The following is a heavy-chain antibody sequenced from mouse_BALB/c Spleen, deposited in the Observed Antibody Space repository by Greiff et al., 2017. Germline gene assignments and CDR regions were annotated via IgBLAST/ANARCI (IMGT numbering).Heavy chain of an antibody. D-gene: IGHD1-2*01. V-gene: IGHV5-12-1*01. CDR3: TRRDGITLFDY. J-gene: IGHJ2*01. CDR2: ISSGDGST. CDR1: GFAFSNYD. Sequence: EVHLVESGGGLVKPGGSLKLSCAASGFAFSNYDMSWVRQSPEKRLQWVAYISSGDGSTYYPDTVKGRFTISRDNARNTLYLQMSSLKSDDTALYYCTRRDGITLFDYWGQGTTLTVSS.